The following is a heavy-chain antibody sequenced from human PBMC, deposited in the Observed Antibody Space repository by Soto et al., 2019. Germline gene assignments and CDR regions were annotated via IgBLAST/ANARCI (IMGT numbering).Heavy chain of an antibody. Sequence: EVQLVESGGGLVQPGGSLRLSCAASGFTFSSYWMSWVRQAPGKGLEWVANIKQDGSEKYYVDSVKGRFTISRDNLKNSLFLQMNRLRAEATAVYSSARDHAFYFDYWGQGTLVTVSS. CDR3: ARDHAFYFDY. J-gene: IGHJ4*02. CDR2: IKQDGSEK. V-gene: IGHV3-7*01. CDR1: GFTFSSYW.